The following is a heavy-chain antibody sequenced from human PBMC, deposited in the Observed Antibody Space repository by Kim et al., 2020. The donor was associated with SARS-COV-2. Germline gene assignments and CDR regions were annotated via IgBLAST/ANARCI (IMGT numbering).Heavy chain of an antibody. CDR3: ARDRIVAGDGESVERWFDP. V-gene: IGHV3-30*01. J-gene: IGHJ5*02. D-gene: IGHD6-19*01. Sequence: GRFTISRDNSKNTLYLQMKRLRGEDTAVYYCARDRIVAGDGESVERWFDPWGQGTLVTVSS.